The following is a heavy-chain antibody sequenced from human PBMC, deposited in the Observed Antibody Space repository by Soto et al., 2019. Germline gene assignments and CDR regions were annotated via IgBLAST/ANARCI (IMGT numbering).Heavy chain of an antibody. V-gene: IGHV3-72*01. J-gene: IGHJ6*02. CDR2: TRNKANSYTT. D-gene: IGHD2-2*02. CDR1: GFTFIDHY. CDR3: ARGGGYCSSTACYSSYYYYGMDV. Sequence: EVQLVESGGGLVQPGGSLRLSCAASGFTFIDHYMDWVRQAPGKGLEWVGRTRNKANSYTTEYAASVKGRFTISRDDSKNSLYLQMNSLKTEDTAEYYCARGGGYCSSTACYSSYYYYGMDVWGQGTTVTVSS.